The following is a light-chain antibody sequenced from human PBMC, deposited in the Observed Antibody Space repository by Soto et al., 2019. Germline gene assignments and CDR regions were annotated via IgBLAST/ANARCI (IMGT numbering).Light chain of an antibody. V-gene: IGLV2-14*01. CDR3: GSYPGSIYV. J-gene: IGLJ1*01. CDR1: SSDVGGYKF. CDR2: EVS. Sequence: QSVLTQPASVSGSPGQSITMSCTGTSSDVGGYKFVSWYQQHPGKAPKLMIYEVSNRTSRVSSRFSCFKSGNTVTLTISGVEAEDEADYYCGSYPGSIYVFGHGTMVTVL.